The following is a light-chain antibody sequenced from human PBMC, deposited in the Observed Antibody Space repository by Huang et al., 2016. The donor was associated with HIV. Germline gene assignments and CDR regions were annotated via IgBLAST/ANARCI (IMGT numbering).Light chain of an antibody. CDR1: QSVDSY. J-gene: IGKJ1*01. Sequence: EIVLTQSPATLSLSPGERATLSCRASQSVDSYLARYQQKPGQAPRLLIYDAVNRATGIPARCRGSGYGTDFTLTISYLEPEDFAVYYCQQRSDWRKTFGRGTKVEI. V-gene: IGKV3-11*01. CDR3: QQRSDWRKT. CDR2: DAV.